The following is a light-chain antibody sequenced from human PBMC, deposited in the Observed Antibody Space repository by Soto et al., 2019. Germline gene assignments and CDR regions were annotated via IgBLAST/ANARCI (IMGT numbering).Light chain of an antibody. CDR2: GAF. CDR3: QQYGESPPWT. CDR1: QSISSTY. J-gene: IGKJ1*01. V-gene: IGKV3-20*01. Sequence: DIVLTQSPCTLSLSPGERATLSCRASQSISSTYLAWYQHKPGQAPRLLIYGAFSRATGIPDRFSGSGSGTDFTLTISRLEPEDFAVYYCQQYGESPPWTFGQGTKVDIK.